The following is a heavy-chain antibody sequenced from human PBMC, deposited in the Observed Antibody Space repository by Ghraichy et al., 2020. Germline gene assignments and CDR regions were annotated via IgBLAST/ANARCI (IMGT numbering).Heavy chain of an antibody. CDR2: IIPIIGTA. D-gene: IGHD3-10*01. CDR3: ARGGADGYGSGVDY. V-gene: IGHV1-69*13. CDR1: GGTFNTYA. J-gene: IGHJ4*02. Sequence: SVKVSCKASGGTFNTYAISWVRQAPGQGLEWMGGIIPIIGTADYAQKFQGRVTINADESTSTAYMELSSLRSEDTAVYYCARGGADGYGSGVDYWGQGTLVTVSS.